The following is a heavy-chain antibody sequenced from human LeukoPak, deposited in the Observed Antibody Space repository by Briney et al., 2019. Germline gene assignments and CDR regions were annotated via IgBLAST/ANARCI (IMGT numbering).Heavy chain of an antibody. V-gene: IGHV3-11*01. J-gene: IGHJ5*02. CDR2: INIGGTNT. D-gene: IGHD5-24*01. CDR1: GFTFNDYY. Sequence: GGSLRLSCAASGFTFNDYYMSWIRQAPGKGLEWLSYINIGGTNTHYADSAKGRFTISRDNAKKSLYSEMNNLRAEDTAVYYCATHGAGFDTWGQGVLVTVSS. CDR3: ATHGAGFDT.